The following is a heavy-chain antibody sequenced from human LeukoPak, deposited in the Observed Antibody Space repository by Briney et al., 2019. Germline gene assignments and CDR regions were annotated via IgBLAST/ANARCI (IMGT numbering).Heavy chain of an antibody. J-gene: IGHJ3*02. CDR3: ARKGEVTAPTKNAFGI. V-gene: IGHV3-7*01. CDR2: IKQDGSEK. Sequence: GGSLRLSCAASGFTFSTYWMSWVRQAPGKGLEWVANIKQDGSEKYYVDSVKGRFTISRDNAKNSLYLQMNSLRAEDTAVYFCARKGEVTAPTKNAFGIWGQGTMVTVSS. CDR1: GFTFSTYW. D-gene: IGHD2-21*02.